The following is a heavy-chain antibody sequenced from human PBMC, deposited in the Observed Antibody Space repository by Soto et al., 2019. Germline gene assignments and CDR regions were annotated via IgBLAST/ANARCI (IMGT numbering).Heavy chain of an antibody. V-gene: IGHV4-38-2*01. CDR3: AAAKLPGARFYGMDV. CDR2: LSQNGGT. J-gene: IGHJ6*02. CDR1: GYSFNSVHF. D-gene: IGHD2-2*01. Sequence: SETLSLTCVVSGYSFNSVHFWGWIRQPPGKGLQWIGSLSQNGGTYRNPSLRSRVTLSVDTSKNQFSLKLTSVTAADAAVYYCAAAKLPGARFYGMDVWRQGSTVTVSS.